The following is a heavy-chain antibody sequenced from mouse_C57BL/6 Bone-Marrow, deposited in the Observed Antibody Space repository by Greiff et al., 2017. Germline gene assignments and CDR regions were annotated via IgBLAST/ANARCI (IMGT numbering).Heavy chain of an antibody. CDR2: ISSGSSTI. CDR1: GFTFSDYG. CDR3: ARHDGFSWFAY. Sequence: EVMLVESGGGLVKPGGSLKLSGAASGFTFSDYGMHWVRQAPEKGLEWVAYISSGSSTIYYADTVKGRFTISRDNAKNTLFLQMTSLRSEDTAMYYCARHDGFSWFAYWGQGTLVTVSA. J-gene: IGHJ3*01. D-gene: IGHD2-3*01. V-gene: IGHV5-17*01.